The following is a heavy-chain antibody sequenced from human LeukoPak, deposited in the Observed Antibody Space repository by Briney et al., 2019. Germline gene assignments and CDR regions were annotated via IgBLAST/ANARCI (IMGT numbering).Heavy chain of an antibody. CDR2: ISGNSVYI. D-gene: IGHD1-7*01. J-gene: IGHJ5*02. CDR3: AKGETRGTTPGFDP. V-gene: IGHV3-21*01. CDR1: GFTFSNAW. Sequence: GGSLRLSCAASGFTFSNAWMSWVRQAPGKGLEWVSSISGNSVYIIYADSVKGRFTISRDNARNSLFLQMNSLRAEDTAVYYCAKGETRGTTPGFDPWGQGTLVTVSS.